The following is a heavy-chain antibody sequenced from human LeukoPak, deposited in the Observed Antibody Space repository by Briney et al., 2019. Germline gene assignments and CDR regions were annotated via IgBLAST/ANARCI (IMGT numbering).Heavy chain of an antibody. CDR1: GFTFSSYA. J-gene: IGHJ5*02. CDR2: ISYDGSNK. Sequence: GGSLRLSCAASGFTFSSYAMHWVRQAPGKGLEWVAVISYDGSNKYYADSVKGRFTISSDNSKNTLYLQMNSLRAEDTAVYYCAGLFDPWGQGTLVTVSS. CDR3: AGLFDP. V-gene: IGHV3-30-3*01.